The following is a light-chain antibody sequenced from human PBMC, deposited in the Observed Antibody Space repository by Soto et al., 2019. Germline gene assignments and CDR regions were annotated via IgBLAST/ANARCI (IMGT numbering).Light chain of an antibody. CDR2: EVH. J-gene: IGLJ1*01. CDR3: ASHTSSNTRV. CDR1: SSDVGAYDY. Sequence: QSALTQPASVSGSPGQSIAISCIGTSSDVGAYDYVSWYQQHPARAPKLMVYEVHNRPSGVSNRFSGSKSVNTATLTISGLQPEDEADYYCASHTSSNTRVFGTGTKLTVL. V-gene: IGLV2-14*03.